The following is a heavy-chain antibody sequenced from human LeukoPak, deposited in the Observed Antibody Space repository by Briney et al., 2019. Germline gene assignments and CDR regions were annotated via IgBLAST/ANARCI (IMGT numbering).Heavy chain of an antibody. V-gene: IGHV3-21*01. Sequence: PGGSLRLSCAASRFTFSSYSMNWVRQAPGMGLEWVSSISSSGSYIYYADSVKGRFTISRDNAKNSLYLQMNSLRTEDTAVYYCVRDGSSWGNFDYWGQGTLVSVSS. CDR3: VRDGSSWGNFDY. CDR1: RFTFSSYS. J-gene: IGHJ4*02. CDR2: ISSSGSYI. D-gene: IGHD7-27*01.